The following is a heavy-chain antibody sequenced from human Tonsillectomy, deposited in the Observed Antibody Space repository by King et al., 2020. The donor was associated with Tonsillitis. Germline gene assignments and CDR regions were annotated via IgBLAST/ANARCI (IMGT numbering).Heavy chain of an antibody. Sequence: QLQESGPGLVKPSQTLSLTCTVSGGSISSGGYYWSWIRQHPGKGLEWIGYIYYSGSTYYNPSLKSRGTISVDTSKNQFSLKLSSVTAADTAVYYCAGDENDYGGNSMTDAFDIWGQGTMVTVSS. V-gene: IGHV4-31*03. CDR1: GGSISSGGYY. D-gene: IGHD4-23*01. J-gene: IGHJ3*02. CDR3: AGDENDYGGNSMTDAFDI. CDR2: IYYSGST.